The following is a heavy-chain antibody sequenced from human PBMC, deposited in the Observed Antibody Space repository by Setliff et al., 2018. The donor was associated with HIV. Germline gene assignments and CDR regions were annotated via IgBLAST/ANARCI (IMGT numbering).Heavy chain of an antibody. CDR2: IIPMYGVT. Sequence: SVKVSCKASGGTFSSYVISWVRQAPGQGPEWMGGIIPMYGVTNYAQKFQGRVTITTDESKSTAYMELSSLRSEDTAVSYCALPYCSGGNCWSSASLPPAGWFDPWGQGTLVTVSS. V-gene: IGHV1-69*05. D-gene: IGHD2-15*01. J-gene: IGHJ5*02. CDR3: ALPYCSGGNCWSSASLPPAGWFDP. CDR1: GGTFSSYV.